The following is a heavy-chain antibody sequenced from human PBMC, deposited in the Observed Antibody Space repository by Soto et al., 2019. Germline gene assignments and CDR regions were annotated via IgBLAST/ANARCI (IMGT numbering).Heavy chain of an antibody. CDR2: IYSGGST. J-gene: IGHJ4*02. V-gene: IGHV3-53*01. D-gene: IGHD1-26*01. CDR3: ARGVGATSYYFDC. CDR1: GFTVSSNY. Sequence: EVQLVESGGGLIQPGGSLRLSCAASGFTVSSNYMSWVRQAPGKGLEWVSVIYSGGSTYYADSVKGRFTISRDNSKNTLYLQMNSLRAEDTAVYYCARGVGATSYYFDCWGQGTLVTVSS.